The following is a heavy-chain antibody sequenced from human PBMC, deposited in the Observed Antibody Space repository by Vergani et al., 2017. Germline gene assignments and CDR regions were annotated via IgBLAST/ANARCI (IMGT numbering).Heavy chain of an antibody. V-gene: IGHV4-34*01. CDR3: AREPSYYDSSGYDYFDY. D-gene: IGHD3-22*01. Sequence: QVQLQQWGAGLLKPSETLSLTCAVYGGSFSGYYWSWIRQHPGKGLEWIGYIYYSGSTYYNPSLKSRVTITVDTSKNQFSLKLSSETAAETAVYSCAREPSYYDSSGYDYFDYWGQGTLVTVSS. CDR2: IYYSGST. J-gene: IGHJ4*02. CDR1: GGSFSGYY.